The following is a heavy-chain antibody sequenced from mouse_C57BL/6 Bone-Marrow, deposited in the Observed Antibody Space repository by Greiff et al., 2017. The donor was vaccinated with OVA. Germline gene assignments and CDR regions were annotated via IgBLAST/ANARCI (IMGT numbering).Heavy chain of an antibody. J-gene: IGHJ1*03. CDR3: ARHYYGSSSWYFDV. V-gene: IGHV5-12*01. D-gene: IGHD1-1*01. CDR1: GFTFSDYY. CDR2: ISNGGGST. Sequence: EVKLVESGGGLVQPGGSLKLSCAASGFTFSDYYMYWVRQTPEKRLEWVAYISNGGGSTYYPDTVKGRFTISRDNAKNTLYLQMSRLKSEDTAMYYCARHYYGSSSWYFDVWGTGTTVTVSS.